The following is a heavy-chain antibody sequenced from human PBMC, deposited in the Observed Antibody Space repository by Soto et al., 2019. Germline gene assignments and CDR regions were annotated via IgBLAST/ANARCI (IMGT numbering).Heavy chain of an antibody. V-gene: IGHV1-69*12. CDR3: ARGEAVAGLYNYHGWDV. J-gene: IGHJ6*02. CDR1: GGTFSNYA. CDR2: IVPIFGTT. Sequence: QVQLVQSGAEVKKPGSSVKVSCKVSGGTFSNYAIDWVRLAPGHGLEWMGGIVPIFGTTYYTQKFQGRATIIADDSTTTGYWVVSSLRYEDTAIYYCARGEAVAGLYNYHGWDVWGQGTAVTVSS. D-gene: IGHD6-19*01.